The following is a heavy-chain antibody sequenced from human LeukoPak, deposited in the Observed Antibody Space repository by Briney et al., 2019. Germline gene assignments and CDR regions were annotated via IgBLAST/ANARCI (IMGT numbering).Heavy chain of an antibody. CDR3: AKQGSGYSYGPFDY. J-gene: IGHJ4*02. D-gene: IGHD5-18*01. CDR1: GFTFSSYG. V-gene: IGHV3-30*18. CDR2: ISYDGSNK. Sequence: GGSLRLSCAASGFTFSSYGMHWVRQAPGKGLEWVAVISYDGSNKYYADSVKGRFTISRDNSKNTLYLQMNSLRAEDTAVYYCAKQGSGYSYGPFDYWGQGTLVTVSS.